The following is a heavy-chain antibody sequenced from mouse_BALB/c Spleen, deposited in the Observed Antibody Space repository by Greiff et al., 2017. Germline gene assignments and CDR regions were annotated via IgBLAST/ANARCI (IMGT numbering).Heavy chain of an antibody. J-gene: IGHJ3*01. Sequence: EVQLVESGGGLVQPGGSLKLSCAASGFTFSSYTMSWVRQTPEKRLEWVAYISNGGGSTYYPDTVKGRFTISRDNAKNTLYLQMSSLKSEDTAMYYCARHYRSWFAYWGQGTLVTVSA. CDR2: ISNGGGST. V-gene: IGHV5-12-2*01. D-gene: IGHD2-14*01. CDR1: GFTFSSYT. CDR3: ARHYRSWFAY.